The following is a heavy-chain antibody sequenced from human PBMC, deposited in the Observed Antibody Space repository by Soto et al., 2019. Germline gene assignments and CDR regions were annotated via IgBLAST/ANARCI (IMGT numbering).Heavy chain of an antibody. Sequence: PSETLSLTCAVYGGSFSGYYWSWIRQPPGKGLEWIGEINHSGSTNYNPSLKSRVTISVDTSKNQFSLKLSSVTAADTAVYYCASLGGYRYNWFDPWGQGTPVIVSS. V-gene: IGHV4-34*01. CDR1: GGSFSGYY. D-gene: IGHD3-16*01. CDR3: ASLGGYRYNWFDP. CDR2: INHSGST. J-gene: IGHJ5*02.